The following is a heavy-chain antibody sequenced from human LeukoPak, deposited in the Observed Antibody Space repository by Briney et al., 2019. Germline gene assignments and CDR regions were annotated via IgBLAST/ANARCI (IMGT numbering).Heavy chain of an antibody. D-gene: IGHD4-4*01. Sequence: SETLSLTCAVYGGSFSGYYWSWIRQPPGKGLEWIGEINHSGSTNYNPSLKSRVTISVDTSKNQFSLKLSSVPAAPTAVYYCARLSPHLTTVTTADYWGQGTLVTVSS. J-gene: IGHJ4*02. CDR1: GGSFSGYY. CDR3: ARLSPHLTTVTTADY. V-gene: IGHV4-34*01. CDR2: INHSGST.